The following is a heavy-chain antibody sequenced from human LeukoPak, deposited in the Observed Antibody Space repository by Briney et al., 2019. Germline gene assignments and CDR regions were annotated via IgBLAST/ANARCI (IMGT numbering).Heavy chain of an antibody. Sequence: GGSLRLSCAASGFTFSSYGMNWVRQAPGKGLEWVSYISSSSSTIYYADSVRGRFTISRDNAKNSLYLQMNRLRAEDTAVYYCARDRPLLWFGQSYYYMDVWGKGTTVTVSS. CDR1: GFTFSSYG. V-gene: IGHV3-48*04. CDR2: ISSSSSTI. CDR3: ARDRPLLWFGQSYYYMDV. D-gene: IGHD3-10*01. J-gene: IGHJ6*03.